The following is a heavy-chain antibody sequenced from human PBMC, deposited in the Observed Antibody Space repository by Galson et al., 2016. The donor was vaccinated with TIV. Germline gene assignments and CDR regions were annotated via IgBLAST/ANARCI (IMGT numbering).Heavy chain of an antibody. Sequence: PALVKPTQTLTLTCTVSGFSLSNARMGVSWIRQPPGKALEWLAHIFSNDEKSYRTSLKSRVTITKDTSKSQVVLTMTNMDPVDPATYYCTRNVYDYSDSSGFQYYFDYWGQGTLVTVSS. J-gene: IGHJ4*02. CDR3: TRNVYDYSDSSGFQYYFDY. CDR2: IFSNDEK. D-gene: IGHD3-22*01. CDR1: GFSLSNARMG. V-gene: IGHV2-26*01.